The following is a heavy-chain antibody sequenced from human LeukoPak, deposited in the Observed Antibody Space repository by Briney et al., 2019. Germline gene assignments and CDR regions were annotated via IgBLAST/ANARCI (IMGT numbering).Heavy chain of an antibody. J-gene: IGHJ4*02. Sequence: SETLSLTCTVSGGSISSYYWRWIRQPPGKGLEWIGYIYYSGSTNYNPSLKSRVTISVDTSKNQFSLKLSSVTAADTAVYYCARYSYGSPNLIDYWGQGTLVTVSS. D-gene: IGHD5-18*01. V-gene: IGHV4-59*08. CDR1: GGSISSYY. CDR3: ARYSYGSPNLIDY. CDR2: IYYSGST.